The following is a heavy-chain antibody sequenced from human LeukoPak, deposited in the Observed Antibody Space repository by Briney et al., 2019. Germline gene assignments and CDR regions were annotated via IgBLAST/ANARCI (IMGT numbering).Heavy chain of an antibody. D-gene: IGHD2-2*01. V-gene: IGHV4-31*03. Sequence: SQTLSLTCTVSGGSISSGGYYWSWIRRHPGKGLEWIGYIYYSGSTYYNPSLKSRVTISVDTSKNQFSLKLSSVTAADTAVYYCARERRGYCSSTSCSHNWFDPWGQGTLVTVSS. J-gene: IGHJ5*02. CDR1: GGSISSGGYY. CDR3: ARERRGYCSSTSCSHNWFDP. CDR2: IYYSGST.